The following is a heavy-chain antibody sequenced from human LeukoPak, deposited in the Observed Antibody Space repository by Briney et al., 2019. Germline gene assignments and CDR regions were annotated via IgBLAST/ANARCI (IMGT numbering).Heavy chain of an antibody. J-gene: IGHJ6*03. V-gene: IGHV1-18*01. CDR1: GYTFTSYG. CDR2: ISAYNGNT. Sequence: ASVEVSCKASGYTFTSYGISWVRQAPGQGLEWMGWISAYNGNTNYAQKLQGRVTMTTDTSTSTAYMELRSLRSDDTAVYYCARVGGGPYYYYYMDVWGKGTTVTISS. D-gene: IGHD3-16*01. CDR3: ARVGGGPYYYYYMDV.